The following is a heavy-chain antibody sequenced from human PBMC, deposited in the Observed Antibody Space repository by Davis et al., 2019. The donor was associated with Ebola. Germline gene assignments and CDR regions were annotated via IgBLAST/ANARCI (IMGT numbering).Heavy chain of an antibody. J-gene: IGHJ4*02. V-gene: IGHV3-13*01. Sequence: PGGSLRLSCVASGFTVGSYDMHWVRRVSGKRLEWVSGIGTENDTHYSDSVKGRFTISREHAKNSLSFEMSSLRAGDTAVYYCVRGVGVNLAQGVIGSFDYWGQGTLVTVSS. D-gene: IGHD3-10*01. CDR1: GFTVGSYD. CDR2: IGTENDT. CDR3: VRGVGVNLAQGVIGSFDY.